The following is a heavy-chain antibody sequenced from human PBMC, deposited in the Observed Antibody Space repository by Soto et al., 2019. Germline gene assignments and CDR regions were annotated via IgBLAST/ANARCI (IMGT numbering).Heavy chain of an antibody. CDR2: IYWDDDK. D-gene: IGHD3-3*01. Sequence: QITLNESGPTVVRPTETLTLTCRFSGFSLTTSGVGVGWIRQSPGKAPEWLALIYWDDDKRYSASLKSSLTITKDTSKNQVALTVSDLDPTDTATYYCAHRVLRTVFGLVTTTAIYFDFWGQGTPVAVSS. CDR3: AHRVLRTVFGLVTTTAIYFDF. J-gene: IGHJ4*02. V-gene: IGHV2-5*02. CDR1: GFSLTTSGVG.